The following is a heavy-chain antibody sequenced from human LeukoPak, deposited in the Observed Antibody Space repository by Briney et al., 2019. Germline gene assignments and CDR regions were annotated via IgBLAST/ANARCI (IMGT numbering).Heavy chain of an antibody. D-gene: IGHD6-19*01. V-gene: IGHV4-38-2*02. J-gene: IGHJ4*02. CDR3: ARLVAGTGPYN. CDR2: VYHRGSS. Sequence: PSETLSLTCTVSGNSISTGYYWDWIPQPPGKGLQWIGRVYHRGSSSYNPSLKSRITISVDTSKNQFSLKLSSVPAADTAVYYAARLVAGTGPYNWGQGTLGTVSS. CDR1: GNSISTGYY.